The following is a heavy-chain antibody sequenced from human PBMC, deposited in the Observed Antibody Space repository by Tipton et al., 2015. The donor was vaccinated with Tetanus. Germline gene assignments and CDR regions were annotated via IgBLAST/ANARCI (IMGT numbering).Heavy chain of an antibody. J-gene: IGHJ5*02. V-gene: IGHV4-31*03. D-gene: IGHD6-19*01. CDR2: IYYTAHN. Sequence: TLSLTCTVSGASINAGGYLWTWVRQQPGKGLEWIGNIYYTAHNSYNPSLDSRVSISVDTSKNQFSLNLTSVTAADTAMYYCAILPKHWLAPRGAPWGQGILVTVSS. CDR1: GASINAGGYL. CDR3: AILPKHWLAPRGAP.